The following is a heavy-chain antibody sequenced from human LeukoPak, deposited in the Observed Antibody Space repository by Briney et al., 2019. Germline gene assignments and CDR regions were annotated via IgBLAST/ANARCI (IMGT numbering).Heavy chain of an antibody. J-gene: IGHJ4*02. V-gene: IGHV3-30-3*01. CDR2: ISYDGSNK. Sequence: GGSLRLSCAASGFTFSSYAMHWVRQAPGKGLEWVAVISYDGSNKYYADSVKGRFTISRDNSKNTLYLQMNSLRAEDTAVYYCARDGIFGRFLEWLLNYFDYWGQGTLVTVSS. CDR3: ARDGIFGRFLEWLLNYFDY. CDR1: GFTFSSYA. D-gene: IGHD3-3*01.